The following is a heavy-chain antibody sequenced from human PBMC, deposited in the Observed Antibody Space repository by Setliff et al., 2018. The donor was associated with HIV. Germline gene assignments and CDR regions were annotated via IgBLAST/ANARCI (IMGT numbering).Heavy chain of an antibody. CDR1: GFTFSSYW. CDR3: ARNTDVDSVYRPFHI. CDR2: INEDGSEK. V-gene: IGHV3-7*03. J-gene: IGHJ3*02. Sequence: PGGSLRLSCAVSGFTFSSYWMSWVRQAPGKGLEWVANINEDGSEKYYADSVKGRFTISRDNAKTSLYLQMNSLRAEDTAVYYCARNTDVDSVYRPFHIWGQGTMVTVSS. D-gene: IGHD1-26*01.